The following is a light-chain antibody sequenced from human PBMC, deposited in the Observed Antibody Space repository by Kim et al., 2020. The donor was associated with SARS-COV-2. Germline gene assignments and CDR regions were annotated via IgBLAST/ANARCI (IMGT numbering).Light chain of an antibody. CDR1: QSVSSN. J-gene: IGKJ1*01. V-gene: IGKV3-15*01. CDR3: QQYNTWPLWT. Sequence: PGETATLSCRASQSVSSNLAWYQQKPGQAPRLLIYGASTRTTGIPARFSGSGSGTEFTLTISSLQSEDFAVYYCQQYNTWPLWTFGQGTKVDIK. CDR2: GAS.